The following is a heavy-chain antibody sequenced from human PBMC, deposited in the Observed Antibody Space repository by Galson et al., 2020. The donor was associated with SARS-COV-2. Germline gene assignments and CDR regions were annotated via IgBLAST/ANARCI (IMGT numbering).Heavy chain of an antibody. CDR2: LSSGGSGT. D-gene: IGHD1-26*01. J-gene: IGHJ4*02. CDR3: ARSQGEVLLGL. CDR1: GFTFSDYV. V-gene: IGHV3-23*01. Sequence: GESLKISCAASGFTFSDYVMSWVRQAPGKGLEWVSSLSSGGSGTYYADSMRGRFTISRDNSKDTLYLQMNSLRAGDTAVYYCARSQGEVLLGLWGQGTLVTVSS.